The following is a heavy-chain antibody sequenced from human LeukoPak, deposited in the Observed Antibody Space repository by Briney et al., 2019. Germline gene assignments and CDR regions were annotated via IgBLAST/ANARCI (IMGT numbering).Heavy chain of an antibody. CDR2: IKQDGSEK. V-gene: IGHV3-7*01. CDR1: GFTFSSYW. CDR3: ARGRFSSGWPERPS. Sequence: GGSLRLSCAASGFTFSSYWMSWVRQAPGKGLEWVANIKQDGSEKYYVDSVKGRFTISRDNAKNSLYLQMNSLRAEDTAVYYCARGRFSSGWPERPSWGQGTLVTVSS. D-gene: IGHD6-19*01. J-gene: IGHJ4*02.